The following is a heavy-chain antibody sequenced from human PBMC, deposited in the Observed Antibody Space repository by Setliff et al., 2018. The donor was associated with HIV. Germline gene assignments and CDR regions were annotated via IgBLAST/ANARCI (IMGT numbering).Heavy chain of an antibody. Sequence: PGGSLRLSCAASGFSFNNYAMNWVRQAPGKGLEWVSGISHSASTTDYADSVKGRFTISRDNSKNMLFLQMNSLRGEDTAVYYCAIPRYSGNSGYNYGMDVWGQGTTVTVS. J-gene: IGHJ6*02. CDR3: AIPRYSGNSGYNYGMDV. CDR1: GFSFNNYA. D-gene: IGHD3-22*01. CDR2: ISHSASTT. V-gene: IGHV3-23*01.